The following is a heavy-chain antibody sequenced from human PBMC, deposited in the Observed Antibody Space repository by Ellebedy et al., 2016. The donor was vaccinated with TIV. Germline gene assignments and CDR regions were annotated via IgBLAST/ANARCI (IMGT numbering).Heavy chain of an antibody. CDR2: IKTDGSYT. CDR1: GFTFSTSW. J-gene: IGHJ4*02. Sequence: GESLKISCVASGFTFSTSWMHWVRQASGKGLVWVSRIKTDGSYTTYADSVKGRFTISRDNSKRTVDLQMNSLRAEDTAVYFCAKDRTPGDGYWVFDNWGQGTLVSVSS. CDR3: AKDRTPGDGYWVFDN. D-gene: IGHD5-18*01. V-gene: IGHV3-74*01.